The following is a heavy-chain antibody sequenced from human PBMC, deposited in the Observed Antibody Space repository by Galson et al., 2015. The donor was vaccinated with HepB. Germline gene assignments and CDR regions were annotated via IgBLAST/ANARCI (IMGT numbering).Heavy chain of an antibody. CDR2: IIPIFGTA. D-gene: IGHD2-15*01. V-gene: IGHV1-69*13. CDR3: ARARYCSGGSCYQVPHPDYYFDY. Sequence: SVKVSCKASGGTFSSYAISWVRQAPGQGLEWMGGIIPIFGTANYAQKFQGRVTITADESTSTAYMELSSLRSEDTAVYYCARARYCSGGSCYQVPHPDYYFDYWGQGTLVTVSS. J-gene: IGHJ4*02. CDR1: GGTFSSYA.